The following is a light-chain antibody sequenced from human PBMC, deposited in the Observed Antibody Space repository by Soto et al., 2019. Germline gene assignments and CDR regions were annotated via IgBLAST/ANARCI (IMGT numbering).Light chain of an antibody. CDR3: QQRSNWPPT. CDR1: QSVSRY. Sequence: EIVLTQSPGTLSLSPGEGATLSCRASQSVSRYLAWYQQKPGQAPRLLIYDASNRATGIPARFSGSGSGTDFTLTIRSLEPEDFAVYYCQQRSNWPPTFGQGTLLDVK. CDR2: DAS. J-gene: IGKJ5*01. V-gene: IGKV3-11*01.